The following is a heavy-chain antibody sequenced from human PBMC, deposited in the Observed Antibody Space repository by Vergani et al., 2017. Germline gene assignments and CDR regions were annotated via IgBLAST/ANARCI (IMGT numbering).Heavy chain of an antibody. CDR1: GFTFSSYS. D-gene: IGHD3-16*02. V-gene: IGHV3-48*01. CDR3: ARDYDYVWGSYRYLSGGMDV. CDR2: ISSSSSTI. J-gene: IGHJ6*02. Sequence: EVQLVESGGGLVQPGGSLRLSCAASGFTFSSYSMNWVRQAPGKGLEWVSYISSSSSTIYYADSVKGRFTISRDNAKNSLYLQMTSLRAEDTAVYYCARDYDYVWGSYRYLSGGMDVWGQGTTVTVSS.